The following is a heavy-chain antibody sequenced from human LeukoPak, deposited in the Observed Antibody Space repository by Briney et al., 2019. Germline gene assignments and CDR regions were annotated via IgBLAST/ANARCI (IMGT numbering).Heavy chain of an antibody. CDR1: SXSSYY. D-gene: IGHD5-24*01. V-gene: IGHV4-59*12. CDR2: IYYSGST. CDR3: ARVGGDGYNSDWFDP. J-gene: IGHJ5*02. Sequence: SXSSYYWXWIRPPPGKGLEWIGYIYYSGSTNYNPSLKSRVTISVDTSKNQFSLKLSSVTAADTAVYYCARVGGDGYNSDWFDPWGQGTLVTVSS.